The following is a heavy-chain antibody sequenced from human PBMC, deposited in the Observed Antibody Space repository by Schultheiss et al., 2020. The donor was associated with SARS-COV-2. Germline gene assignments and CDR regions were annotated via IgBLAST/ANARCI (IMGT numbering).Heavy chain of an antibody. CDR2: IYYSGST. J-gene: IGHJ6*02. D-gene: IGHD2-8*01. V-gene: IGHV4-59*01. CDR1: GGSISSYY. CDR3: ARGGTYAILYYYYGMDV. Sequence: SQTLSLTCTVSGGSISSYYWSWIRQPPGKGLEWIGYIYYSGSTNYNPSLKSRVTISVDTSKNQFSLKLSSVTAADTAVYYCARGGTYAILYYYYGMDVWGQGTTVTVSS.